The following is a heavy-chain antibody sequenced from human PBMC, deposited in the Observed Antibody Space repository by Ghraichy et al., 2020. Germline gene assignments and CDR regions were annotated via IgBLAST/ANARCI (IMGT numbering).Heavy chain of an antibody. Sequence: SETLSLTCTVSGGSISSYYWSWIRQPPGKGLEWIGYIYYSGSTNYNPSLKSRVTISVDTSKNQFSLKLSSVTAADTAVYYCARGGSVVVITDSDAFDIWGQGTMVTVSS. CDR2: IYYSGST. J-gene: IGHJ3*02. D-gene: IGHD3-22*01. CDR1: GGSISSYY. CDR3: ARGGSVVVITDSDAFDI. V-gene: IGHV4-59*01.